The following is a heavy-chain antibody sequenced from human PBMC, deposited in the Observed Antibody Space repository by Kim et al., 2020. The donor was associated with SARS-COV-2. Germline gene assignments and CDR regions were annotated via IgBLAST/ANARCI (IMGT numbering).Heavy chain of an antibody. D-gene: IGHD3-3*01. V-gene: IGHV1-2*06. CDR1: GYTFTGYY. J-gene: IGHJ4*02. CDR2: INPNSGGT. CDR3: ARVPLSYDFWSGYLYYFDY. Sequence: ASVKVSCKASGYTFTGYYMHWVRQAPGQGLEWMGRINPNSGGTNYAQKFQGRVTMTRDTSISTAYMELSRLRSDDTAVYYCARVPLSYDFWSGYLYYFDYWGQGTLFTVSS.